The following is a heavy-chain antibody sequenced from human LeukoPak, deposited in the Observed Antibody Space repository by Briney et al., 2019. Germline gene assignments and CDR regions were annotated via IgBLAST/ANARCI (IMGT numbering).Heavy chain of an antibody. V-gene: IGHV4-59*01. CDR1: GGSISSYY. D-gene: IGHD3-16*01. J-gene: IGHJ6*02. CDR2: IYYSGST. Sequence: SETLSLTCTVSGGSISSYYWSWIRQPPGKGLEWIGYIYYSGSTNYNPSLKSRVTISVDTSKNQFSLKLSSVTAADTAVYYCARDIRGGAPYYYYGMDVWGQGTTVTVSS. CDR3: ARDIRGGAPYYYYGMDV.